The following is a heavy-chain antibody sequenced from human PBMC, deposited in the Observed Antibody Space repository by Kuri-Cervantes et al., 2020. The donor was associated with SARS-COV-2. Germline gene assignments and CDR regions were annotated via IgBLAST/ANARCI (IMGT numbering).Heavy chain of an antibody. J-gene: IGHJ5*02. CDR1: GYTFTGYY. CDR2: INPNSGGT. D-gene: IGHD3-10*01. Sequence: ASVKVSCKASGYTFTGYYMHWVRQAPGQGLEWMGWINPNSGGTNYAQKFQGWVTMTRDTSISTVYMELSSLRSEDTAVYYCARARGFGTETNWFDPWGQGTLVTVSS. V-gene: IGHV1-2*04. CDR3: ARARGFGTETNWFDP.